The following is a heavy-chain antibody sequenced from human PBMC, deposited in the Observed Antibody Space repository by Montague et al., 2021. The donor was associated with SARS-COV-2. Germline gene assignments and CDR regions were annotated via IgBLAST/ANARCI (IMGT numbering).Heavy chain of an antibody. CDR1: GFTFSSYA. Sequence: SLRLSYAASGFTFSSYAMAWVRQAPGKGLEWVSTVSGRGESTYYAESVKGRFTVSRDSSLNTVYLHLNNLRAEDTAVYYCTKLGDYAGTDWFDPWGQGTLVTVSS. D-gene: IGHD4-17*01. V-gene: IGHV3-23*01. CDR3: TKLGDYAGTDWFDP. J-gene: IGHJ5*02. CDR2: VSGRGEST.